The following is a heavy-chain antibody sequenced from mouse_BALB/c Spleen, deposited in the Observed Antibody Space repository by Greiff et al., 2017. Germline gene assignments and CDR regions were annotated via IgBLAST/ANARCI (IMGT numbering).Heavy chain of an antibody. Sequence: EVKLVESGGGLVKPGGSLKLSCAASGFTFSDYYMYWVRQTPEKRLEWVATISDGGSYTYYPDSVKGRFTISRDNAKNNLYLQMSSLKSEDTAMYYCARDRVYGYDGRGYAMDYWGQGTSVTVSS. D-gene: IGHD2-2*01. J-gene: IGHJ4*01. CDR2: ISDGGSYT. CDR1: GFTFSDYY. V-gene: IGHV5-4*02. CDR3: ARDRVYGYDGRGYAMDY.